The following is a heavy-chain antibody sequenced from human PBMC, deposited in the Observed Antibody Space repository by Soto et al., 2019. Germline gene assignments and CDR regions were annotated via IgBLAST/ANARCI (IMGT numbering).Heavy chain of an antibody. CDR3: AKDKPGTTSFDY. Sequence: PGVCLRLSCAASGFTISSNAMYWVRQAPGKGLEWVSGISDRGDTTHYADSVKGRFTISRDTSKNTLYLQLNTLRADDTAVYYCAKDKPGTTSFDYWGQGTLVTVSS. J-gene: IGHJ4*02. CDR2: ISDRGDTT. V-gene: IGHV3-23*01. CDR1: GFTISSNA. D-gene: IGHD1-1*01.